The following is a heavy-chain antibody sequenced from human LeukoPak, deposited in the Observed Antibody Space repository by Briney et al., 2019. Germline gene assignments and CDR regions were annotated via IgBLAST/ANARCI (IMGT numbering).Heavy chain of an antibody. Sequence: SETLSLTCAVYGGSFSGYYWSWIRQPPGKGLEWIGEINHSGSTNYNPSLKSRVTISVDTSKNQFSLKLSSVTAADTAVYYCARVVGKQWLVYYYYYYMDVWGKGTTVTVSS. CDR2: INHSGST. J-gene: IGHJ6*03. V-gene: IGHV4-34*01. CDR3: ARVVGKQWLVYYYYYYMDV. D-gene: IGHD6-19*01. CDR1: GGSFSGYY.